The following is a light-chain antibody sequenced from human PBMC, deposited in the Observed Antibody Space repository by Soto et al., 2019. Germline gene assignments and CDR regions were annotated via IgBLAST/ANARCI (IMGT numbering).Light chain of an antibody. V-gene: IGKV3-11*01. J-gene: IGKJ5*01. CDR1: QSVSSN. CDR3: QQRADWPIT. CDR2: DAS. Sequence: EIVLAQSPGTLSLSPGERATLSCSASQSVSSNLAWYQQKPGQAPRLLIYDASNRATGIPARFSGSGSGTDFTLTISSLEPDDFAVYYCQQRADWPITFGQGTRLEI.